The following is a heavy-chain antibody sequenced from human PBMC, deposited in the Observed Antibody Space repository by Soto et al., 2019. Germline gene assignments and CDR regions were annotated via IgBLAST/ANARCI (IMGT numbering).Heavy chain of an antibody. CDR3: TSSLFGVPAAPYFDY. V-gene: IGHV3-15*01. J-gene: IGHJ4*02. Sequence: GESLKISCAASGFTFRNAWMSWVRQAPGKGLEWVGRIKSKTDGGTTDYDAHEKGRFTIPRDDSKNTPYLQLNSLKTTDTAVYYCTSSLFGVPAAPYFDYWGQGTLVTVSS. CDR1: GFTFRNAW. D-gene: IGHD2-2*01. CDR2: IKSKTDGGTT.